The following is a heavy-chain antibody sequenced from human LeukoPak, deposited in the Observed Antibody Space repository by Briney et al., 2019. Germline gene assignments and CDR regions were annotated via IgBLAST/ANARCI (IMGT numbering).Heavy chain of an antibody. J-gene: IGHJ4*02. CDR1: GFIVSSNY. V-gene: IGHV3-66*01. D-gene: IGHD6-13*01. Sequence: GGSLRLSCAASGFIVSSNYMSWVRQAPGKGLEWVSVIYNGGIPYADSVKGRFTISRDSSENTVYLQMNSLRAEDTAVYYCARDLGYSSDYWGQGTLVTVSS. CDR3: ARDLGYSSDY. CDR2: IYNGGIP.